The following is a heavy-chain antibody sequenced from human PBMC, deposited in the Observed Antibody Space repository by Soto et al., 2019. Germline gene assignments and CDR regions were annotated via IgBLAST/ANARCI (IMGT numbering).Heavy chain of an antibody. D-gene: IGHD4-17*01. J-gene: IGHJ3*02. CDR3: AKCMTTVTTFPFDI. CDR1: GFTFSSYA. Sequence: EVQLLESGGGLVQPGGSLRLSCAASGFTFSSYAMSWVRKAPGKGLGWVSAISGSGVGTYYADSVKGRFTISRDNSKNTLYLQMNSLRAEDTAVYYCAKCMTTVTTFPFDIWGQGTMVSVSS. CDR2: ISGSGVGT. V-gene: IGHV3-23*01.